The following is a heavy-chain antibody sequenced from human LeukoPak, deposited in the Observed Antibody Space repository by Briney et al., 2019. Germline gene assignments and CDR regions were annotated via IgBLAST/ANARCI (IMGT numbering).Heavy chain of an antibody. Sequence: SVNDSCKASGGTFTSYVISSVRQAPGQGVEGMGRIFPIFGPANYAQKFQGRVTITADKSTSTAYMELSSLRSEDTAVYSCARYPDTASPMDVWGKGTTVTVSS. J-gene: IGHJ6*04. CDR3: ARYPDTASPMDV. V-gene: IGHV1-69*06. CDR1: GGTFTSYV. D-gene: IGHD5-18*01. CDR2: IFPIFGPA.